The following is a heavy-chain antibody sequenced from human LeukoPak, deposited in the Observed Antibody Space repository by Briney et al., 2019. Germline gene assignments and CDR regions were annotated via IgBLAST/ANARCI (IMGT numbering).Heavy chain of an antibody. V-gene: IGHV3-23*01. CDR3: AKRGVVIRVFLVGFHKEAYYFDS. CDR2: LSGSGGGT. D-gene: IGHD3-10*01. Sequence: GGSLRLSCAVSGITLSNYGMSWVRQAPGKGLEWVAGLSGSGGGTNYADSVQGRFTTSRGNPKNTLYLQMNSLRAEDTAVYFCAKRGVVIRVFLVGFHKEAYYFDSWGQGALVTVSS. CDR1: GITLSNYG. J-gene: IGHJ4*02.